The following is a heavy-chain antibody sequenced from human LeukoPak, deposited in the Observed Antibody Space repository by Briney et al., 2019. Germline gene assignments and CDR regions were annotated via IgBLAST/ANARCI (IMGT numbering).Heavy chain of an antibody. CDR2: INPNSGGT. V-gene: IGHV1-2*02. Sequence: GASVKVSCKASGYTFTGYYMHWVRQAPGQGLEWMGWINPNSGGTNYAQKFQGRVTMTRDTSTNTAYMELRGLRSEDTAVYFCARGMFDNSGHYYYFYYTLDVWGQGTTVTVSS. CDR3: ARGMFDNSGHYYYFYYTLDV. D-gene: IGHD3-22*01. CDR1: GYTFTGYY. J-gene: IGHJ6*02.